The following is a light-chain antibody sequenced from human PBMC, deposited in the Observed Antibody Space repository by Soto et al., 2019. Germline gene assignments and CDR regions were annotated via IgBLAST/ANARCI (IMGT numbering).Light chain of an antibody. J-gene: IGKJ5*01. CDR3: QNCSNGPLSII. Sequence: EIVLTQSPATLSLSPGERATLSCRASQSVSSYLAWYQQNPGQAPRLLIYEASNRATRIPDRFSGSRSGTDFDLPISSRDREEFAFDSCQNCSNGPLSIIVGQGTRLEI. V-gene: IGKV3-11*01. CDR1: QSVSSY. CDR2: EAS.